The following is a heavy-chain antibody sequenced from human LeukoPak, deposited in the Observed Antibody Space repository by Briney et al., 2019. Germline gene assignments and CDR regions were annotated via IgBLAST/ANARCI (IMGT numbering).Heavy chain of an antibody. D-gene: IGHD6-13*01. CDR1: GFTFSSYG. CDR2: ISYDGSNK. J-gene: IGHJ3*02. CDR3: ARDRDSSSWSDAFDI. Sequence: GRSLRLSCAASGFTFSSYGMHWVRQAPGKGLEWVAVISYDGSNKYYADSVKGRFTISRDNSKNTLYLQMNSLRAEDTAVYYCARDRDSSSWSDAFDIWGQGTMVTVSS. V-gene: IGHV3-30*03.